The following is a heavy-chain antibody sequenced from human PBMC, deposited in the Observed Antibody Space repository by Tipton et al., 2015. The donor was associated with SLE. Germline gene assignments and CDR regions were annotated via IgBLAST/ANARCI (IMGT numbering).Heavy chain of an antibody. J-gene: IGHJ3*02. CDR3: ARDADDSSCLGDAVDS. D-gene: IGHD2-15*01. CDR2: ISSSGSTL. V-gene: IGHV3-48*03. CDR1: GFTFSNYE. Sequence: SLRLSCAASGFTFSNYEMNWVRQAPGKGLEWVSCISSSGSTLYYADSVKGRFTISRDKAKNSLYLQMNSLRAEDTAVYYCARDADDSSCLGDAVDSWGQGTMVAVSS.